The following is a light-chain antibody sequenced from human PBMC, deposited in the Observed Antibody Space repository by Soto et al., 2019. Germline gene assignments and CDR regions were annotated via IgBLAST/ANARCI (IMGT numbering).Light chain of an antibody. CDR2: DTS. V-gene: IGLV7-46*01. Sequence: QTVVTQEPSLTVSPGGTVTLTCGSSTGAVTSGHYPYWFQQRPGQAPRTLISDTSNRHSWTPARFSGSLLGGKAALTLSGAQPEDEADYYCLLSFSGVEVFGGETKVTVL. CDR3: LLSFSGVEV. J-gene: IGLJ2*01. CDR1: TGAVTSGHY.